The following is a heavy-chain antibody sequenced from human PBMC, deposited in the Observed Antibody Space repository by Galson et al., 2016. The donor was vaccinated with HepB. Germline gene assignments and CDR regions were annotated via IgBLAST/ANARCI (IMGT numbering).Heavy chain of an antibody. CDR3: ATNGDGYNYFLY. CDR1: GFTFSTYG. J-gene: IGHJ4*02. CDR2: ISYDESIK. Sequence: SLRLSCAASGFTFSTYGMHWVRQAPGKGLEWVAVISYDESIKYYADPGEGRFTISRDNSKNTLYLQMSSLRAEDTAVYYCATNGDGYNYFLYWGQGTLVTVSS. D-gene: IGHD5-24*01. V-gene: IGHV3-30*03.